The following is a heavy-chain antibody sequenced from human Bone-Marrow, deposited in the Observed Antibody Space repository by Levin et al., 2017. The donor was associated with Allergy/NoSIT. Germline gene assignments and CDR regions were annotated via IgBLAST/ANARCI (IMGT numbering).Heavy chain of an antibody. CDR2: IYYSGST. CDR3: ARHGPMTTVTMYYFDY. J-gene: IGHJ4*02. D-gene: IGHD4-11*01. Sequence: PGGSLRLSCTVSGGSISSYYWSWIRQPPGKGLEWIGYIYYSGSTNYNPSLKSRVTISVDTSKNQFSLKLSSVTAADTAVYYCARHGPMTTVTMYYFDYWGQGTLVTVSS. CDR1: GGSISSYY. V-gene: IGHV4-59*08.